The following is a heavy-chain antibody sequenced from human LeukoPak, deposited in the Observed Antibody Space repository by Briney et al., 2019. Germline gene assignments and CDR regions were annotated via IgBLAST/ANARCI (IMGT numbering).Heavy chain of an antibody. V-gene: IGHV5-51*01. Sequence: GESLKISCKGSGDSFTNYWIGWVRQMPGKGLEWMGIIYPGDSDTRYSPSFQGRVTISADKSISTAYLQWNSLKASDTAMYYCARSYYDSSGYYYSSFDYWGQGTLVTVSS. J-gene: IGHJ4*02. CDR2: IYPGDSDT. CDR3: ARSYYDSSGYYYSSFDY. CDR1: GDSFTNYW. D-gene: IGHD3-22*01.